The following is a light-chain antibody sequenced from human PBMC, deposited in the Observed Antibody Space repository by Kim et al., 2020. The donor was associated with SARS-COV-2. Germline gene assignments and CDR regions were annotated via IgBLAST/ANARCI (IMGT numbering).Light chain of an antibody. V-gene: IGKV3-20*01. CDR2: GAS. CDR3: QQYGSSPQNT. Sequence: EIVLTQSPGTLSLSPGKRATLSCRASQSVSNNYLAWYQQKPGQAPRLLIYGASSTATGIPDRFSGSGSGTDFTLTISRLEPDDFAVYYCQQYGSSPQNTFGQGTRLEIK. J-gene: IGKJ5*01. CDR1: QSVSNNY.